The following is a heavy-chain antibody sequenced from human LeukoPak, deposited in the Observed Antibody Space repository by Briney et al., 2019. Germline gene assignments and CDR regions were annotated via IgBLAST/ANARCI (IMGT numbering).Heavy chain of an antibody. CDR1: GGSFSGYY. V-gene: IGHV4-34*01. J-gene: IGHJ6*03. CDR3: ARHVSEEGRYSGYVPYYYYYMDV. D-gene: IGHD5-12*01. Sequence: SETLSLTCAVYGGSFSGYYWSWIRLPPGKGLEWIGEINHSGSTNYNPSLKSRVTISVDTSKNQFSLKLSSVTAADTAVYYCARHVSEEGRYSGYVPYYYYYMDVWGKGTTVTISS. CDR2: INHSGST.